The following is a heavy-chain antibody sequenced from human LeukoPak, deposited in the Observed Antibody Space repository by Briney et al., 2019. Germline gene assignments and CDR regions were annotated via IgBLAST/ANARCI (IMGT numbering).Heavy chain of an antibody. J-gene: IGHJ4*02. D-gene: IGHD5-18*01. Sequence: GGSLRLPCAASGFTFDDYAMHWVRQAPGKGLEWVSGISWNSGSIGYADSVKGRFTISRDNAKNSLYLQMNSLRAEDTALYYCAKAFRYSSIVDYWGQGTLVTVSS. CDR1: GFTFDDYA. CDR3: AKAFRYSSIVDY. CDR2: ISWNSGSI. V-gene: IGHV3-9*01.